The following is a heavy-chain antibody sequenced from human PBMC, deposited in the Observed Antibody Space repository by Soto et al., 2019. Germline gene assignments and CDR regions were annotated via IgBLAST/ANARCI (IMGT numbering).Heavy chain of an antibody. Sequence: PGGSLRLSCAASGFTFSSYSMNWVRQAPGKGLEWVSSISSSRSSIYYADSVKGRFTISRDNAKNTLYLQMNSLRAEDTAVYYCASEAAGGLDAFDIWGQGTMVTVSS. CDR2: ISSSRSSI. J-gene: IGHJ3*02. CDR1: GFTFSSYS. D-gene: IGHD6-13*01. CDR3: ASEAAGGLDAFDI. V-gene: IGHV3-21*01.